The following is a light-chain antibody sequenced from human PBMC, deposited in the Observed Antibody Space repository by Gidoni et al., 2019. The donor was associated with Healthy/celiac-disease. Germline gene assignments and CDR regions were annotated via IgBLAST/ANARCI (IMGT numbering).Light chain of an antibody. CDR3: QQRSNWPPGLT. CDR1: QSVSSY. CDR2: DAS. Sequence: EIVLTQSPATLSLSPGERATLSCRASQSVSSYLAWYQQKPGQAPRLLIYDASNRATGIPARFSGSGSGTDFTLTISSLEPEDVAVYYCQQRSNWPPGLTFGGXTKVEIK. J-gene: IGKJ4*01. V-gene: IGKV3-11*01.